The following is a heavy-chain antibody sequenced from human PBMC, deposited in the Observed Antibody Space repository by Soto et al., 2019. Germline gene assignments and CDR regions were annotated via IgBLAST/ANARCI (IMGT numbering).Heavy chain of an antibody. CDR1: GGSISIYTHY. J-gene: IGHJ5*01. D-gene: IGHD4-4*01. Sequence: PSETLSLTCTVSGGSISIYTHYWAWIRQPPGKGLAWFGNIYYSGTTYYNSSLKSRVTLSVDTSRNQFSLNLTSVTAADTAVYCCARDGNAYRHWFDSWGQGTLVTVSS. CDR2: IYYSGTT. CDR3: ARDGNAYRHWFDS. V-gene: IGHV4-39*02.